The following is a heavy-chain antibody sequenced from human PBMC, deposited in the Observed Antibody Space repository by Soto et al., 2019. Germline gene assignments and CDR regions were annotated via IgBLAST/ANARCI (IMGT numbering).Heavy chain of an antibody. V-gene: IGHV3-33*01. CDR1: GFVFSTYG. Sequence: QVQLVESGGGVVQPGRSLRLSCAASGFVFSTYGMHWVRQAPGKGLEWVAVIGDDGRNKYYADSVRGRFTISRDNSKNPLFLQLNSLRAEDTAVYYCARAVGPFDYWGQGTLVTVSS. CDR2: IGDDGRNK. D-gene: IGHD1-26*01. J-gene: IGHJ4*02. CDR3: ARAVGPFDY.